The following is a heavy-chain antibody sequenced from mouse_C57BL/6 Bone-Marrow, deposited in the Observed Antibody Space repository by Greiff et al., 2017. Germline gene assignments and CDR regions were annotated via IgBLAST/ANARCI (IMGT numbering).Heavy chain of an antibody. CDR2: ISYSGST. CDR1: GYSITSGYD. J-gene: IGHJ2*01. Sequence: EVKLMESGPGMVKPSQSLSLTCTVTGYSITSGYDWHWIRHFPGNKLEWMGYISYSGSTNYNPSLKSRISITHDTSKNHFFLKLNSVTTEDTATYCCAREGSSGLFDYWGQGTTLTVAS. CDR3: AREGSSGLFDY. D-gene: IGHD3-2*02. V-gene: IGHV3-1*01.